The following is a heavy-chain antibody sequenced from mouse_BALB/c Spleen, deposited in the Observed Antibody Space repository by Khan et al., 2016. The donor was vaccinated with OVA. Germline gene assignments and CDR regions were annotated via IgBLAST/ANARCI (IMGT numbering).Heavy chain of an antibody. CDR1: GFSLTSYG. Sequence: QVQLQQSGPGLVAPSQSLSITCTVSGFSLTSYGVNWVRQPPGKGLEWLGVIWGDGSTNYHSTLKSRLIISKDKSKRQVFLTLNSLQTDDTATYYCAKFTPDYYSMDYWGQGTSVTVSS. V-gene: IGHV2-3*01. CDR2: IWGDGST. CDR3: AKFTPDYYSMDY. J-gene: IGHJ4*01. D-gene: IGHD1-1*01.